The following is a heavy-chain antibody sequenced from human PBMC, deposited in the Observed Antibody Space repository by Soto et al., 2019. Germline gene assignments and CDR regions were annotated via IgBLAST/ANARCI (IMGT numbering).Heavy chain of an antibody. V-gene: IGHV3-74*01. CDR2: INGDGSIT. CDR3: ARALSVTNRGMSMDV. J-gene: IGHJ6*02. Sequence: PGGSLRLSCVASGFTFSSYWMHWVRQAPGKGLVWVSRINGDGSITRYADSVKGRFTISRDNTKNTLYVQMSSLRAEDTAVYYCARALSVTNRGMSMDVWGHGTTVTVSS. D-gene: IGHD4-4*01. CDR1: GFTFSSYW.